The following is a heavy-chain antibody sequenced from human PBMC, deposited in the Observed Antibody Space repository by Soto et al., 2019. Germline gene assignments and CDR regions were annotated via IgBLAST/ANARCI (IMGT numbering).Heavy chain of an antibody. D-gene: IGHD2-2*01. CDR2: IYYSGST. Sequence: SETLSLTCTVSGGSISSSSYYWGWIRQPPGKGLEWVGRIYYSGSTYYNPSLKSRVTISVDTSKNQFSLKLSSVTAADTAVYYCARGKGKSTGDIVVVPAATAPGDWFDPWGQGTLVTVSS. J-gene: IGHJ5*02. V-gene: IGHV4-39*07. CDR1: GGSISSSSYY. CDR3: ARGKGKSTGDIVVVPAATAPGDWFDP.